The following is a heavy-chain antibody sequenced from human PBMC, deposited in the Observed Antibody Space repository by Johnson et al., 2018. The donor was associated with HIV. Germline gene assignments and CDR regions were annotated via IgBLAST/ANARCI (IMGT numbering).Heavy chain of an antibody. V-gene: IGHV3-9*01. Sequence: VQLVESGGGLVQPGRSLRLSCAASGFTFDDYAMHWVRQAPGKGLEWVSGISWNSGSIGYADSVKGRFTISRDNAKNSLYLQMNSLRAEDTALYYCARDGYSSSSFGAFDIWGQGTMVTVSS. J-gene: IGHJ3*02. CDR1: GFTFDDYA. D-gene: IGHD6-6*01. CDR2: ISWNSGSI. CDR3: ARDGYSSSSFGAFDI.